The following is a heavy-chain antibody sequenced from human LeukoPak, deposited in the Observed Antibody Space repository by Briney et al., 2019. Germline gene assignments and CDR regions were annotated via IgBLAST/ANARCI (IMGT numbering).Heavy chain of an antibody. CDR3: ARDLTYCSGGSCYSGPNYYYGMDV. D-gene: IGHD2-15*01. CDR1: GFTFYNYW. J-gene: IGHJ6*02. V-gene: IGHV3-7*01. Sequence: GGSLRLSCAASGFTFYNYWMSWVRQAPGKGLEWVACIKGDGSERYHVDSVKGRFTISRDNSKNTLYLQMNSLRAEDTAVYYCARDLTYCSGGSCYSGPNYYYGMDVWGQGTTVTVSS. CDR2: IKGDGSER.